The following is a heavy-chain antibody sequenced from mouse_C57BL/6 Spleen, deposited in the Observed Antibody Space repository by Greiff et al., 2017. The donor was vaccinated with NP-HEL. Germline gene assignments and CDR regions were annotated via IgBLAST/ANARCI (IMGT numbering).Heavy chain of an antibody. D-gene: IGHD2-4*01. J-gene: IGHJ2*01. Sequence: EVQRVESGPGLVKPSQSLSLTCSVTGYSITSGYYWNWIRQFPGNKLEWMGYISYDGSNNYNPSLKNRISITRDTSKNQFFLKLNSVTTEDTATYYCARVFDYDDFDYWGQGTTLTVSS. CDR1: GYSITSGYY. V-gene: IGHV3-6*01. CDR3: ARVFDYDDFDY. CDR2: ISYDGSN.